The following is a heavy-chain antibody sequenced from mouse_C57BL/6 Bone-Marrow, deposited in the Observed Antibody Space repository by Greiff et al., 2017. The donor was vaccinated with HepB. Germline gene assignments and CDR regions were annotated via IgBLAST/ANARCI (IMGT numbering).Heavy chain of an antibody. Sequence: LVKPGASVKISCKASGYSFTDYNMNWVKQSNGKSLEWIGVINPNYGTTSYNQKFKGKATLTVDQSSSTAYMQLNSLTSEDSAVYYCASLKFITTVVAHYYFDYWGQGTTLTVSS. CDR2: INPNYGTT. V-gene: IGHV1-39*01. CDR3: ASLKFITTVVAHYYFDY. D-gene: IGHD1-1*01. CDR1: GYSFTDYN. J-gene: IGHJ2*01.